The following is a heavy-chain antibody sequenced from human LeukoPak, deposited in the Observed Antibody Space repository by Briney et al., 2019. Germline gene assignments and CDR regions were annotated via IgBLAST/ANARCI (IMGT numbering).Heavy chain of an antibody. J-gene: IGHJ4*02. D-gene: IGHD1-26*01. CDR3: AKRRGRGSYWGGYYFDY. V-gene: IGHV3-23*01. CDR1: GFTFSSYA. CDR2: ISGSGGST. Sequence: PGGSLRLSCAASGFTFSSYAMSWVRQAPGKGLEWVSAISGSGGSTYYADSVKGRFTISRDNSKNTLYLQMNSLRAEDTAVYYCAKRRGRGSYWGGYYFDYWGQGTLVTVSS.